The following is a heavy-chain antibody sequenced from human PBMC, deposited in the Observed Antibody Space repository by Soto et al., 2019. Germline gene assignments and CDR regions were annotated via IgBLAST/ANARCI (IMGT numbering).Heavy chain of an antibody. J-gene: IGHJ3*02. CDR1: GFTFSSYA. V-gene: IGHV3-23*01. CDR3: AKDAPGSPRGAFDI. CDR2: IGISSSTT. Sequence: GGSLRLSCAASGFTFSSYAMIWVRQAPGKGLEWVSVIGISSSTTYYADSVRGRFTISRDNSKNTLFLQMNSLRADDTAVYYCAKDAPGSPRGAFDIWGQGTMVTVSS.